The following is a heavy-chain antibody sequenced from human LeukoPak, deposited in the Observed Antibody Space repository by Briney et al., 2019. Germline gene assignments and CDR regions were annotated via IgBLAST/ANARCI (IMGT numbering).Heavy chain of an antibody. D-gene: IGHD6-13*01. CDR1: GYSFTSYW. CDR2: IDPSDSYT. V-gene: IGHV5-10-1*01. J-gene: IGHJ4*02. Sequence: GESLRISCKGSGYSFTSYWISWVRQMPGKGLEWMGRIDPSDSYTNYSPSFEGHVTISADKSISTAYLQWSSLKASDIATYYYARHYGAAGDFDYWGQGTLVTVSS. CDR3: ARHYGAAGDFDY.